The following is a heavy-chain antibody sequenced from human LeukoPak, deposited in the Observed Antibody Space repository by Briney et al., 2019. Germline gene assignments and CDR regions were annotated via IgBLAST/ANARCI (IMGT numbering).Heavy chain of an antibody. CDR1: GGSISSYY. CDR2: IPYSGST. V-gene: IGHV4-59*08. J-gene: IGHJ4*02. Sequence: SETLSLTCTVSGGSISSYYWTWIRQPPRRGMEWIGYIPYSGSTTYNPSLRSRVTMSVDTSKNQISLKLTSVTAADTAVYYCARGTAAASGSLDYWGQGTLVTVSS. CDR3: ARGTAAASGSLDY. D-gene: IGHD1-14*01.